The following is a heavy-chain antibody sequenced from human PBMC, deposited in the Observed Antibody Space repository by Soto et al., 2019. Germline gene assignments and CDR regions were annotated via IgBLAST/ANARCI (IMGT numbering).Heavy chain of an antibody. V-gene: IGHV2-5*01. D-gene: IGHD6-19*01. CDR1: GFSLRTSGVG. CDR2: IYWNDDK. J-gene: IGHJ5*02. Sequence: SGPTLVNPTHTLTLTCIFSGFSLRTSGVGVGWIRQPPGKALEWLGFIYWNDDKRYSPSLKSRLTITKDTSKNQVVLTMTNMDPVVTATYYCAKSGSSGWYGWFDPWGQGTLVTVSS. CDR3: AKSGSSGWYGWFDP.